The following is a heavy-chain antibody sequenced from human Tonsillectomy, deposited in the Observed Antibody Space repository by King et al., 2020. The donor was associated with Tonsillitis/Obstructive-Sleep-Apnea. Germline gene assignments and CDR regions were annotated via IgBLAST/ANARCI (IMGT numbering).Heavy chain of an antibody. V-gene: IGHV3-53*01. D-gene: IGHD3-10*01. CDR3: ARGDNSGRST. CDR2: IYVGGST. Sequence: VQLVESGGGLIQPGGSLRLSCAASGFTVSDNYMNWVRQAPGQGLEWVSVIYVGGSTYYSDSVKGRFSISRDNSKNTLYLQMNSLRAEDTALYYCARGDNSGRSTWGQGTLVTVSS. J-gene: IGHJ5*02. CDR1: GFTVSDNY.